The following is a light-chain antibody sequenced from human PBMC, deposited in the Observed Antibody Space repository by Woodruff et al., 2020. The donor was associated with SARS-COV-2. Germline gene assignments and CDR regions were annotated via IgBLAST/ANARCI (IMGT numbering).Light chain of an antibody. CDR3: SSYTSSSTYV. J-gene: IGLJ1*01. CDR2: EVS. V-gene: IGLV2-14*01. Sequence: EVSNRPSGVSGRFSGSRSGNTASLTISGLQTEDEADYYCSSYTSSSTYVFGTETEVTVL.